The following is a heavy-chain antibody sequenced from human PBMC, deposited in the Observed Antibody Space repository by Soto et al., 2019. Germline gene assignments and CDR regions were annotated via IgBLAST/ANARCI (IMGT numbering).Heavy chain of an antibody. V-gene: IGHV1-3*01. CDR3: VRSRTTITIFGVVRSGMDV. D-gene: IGHD3-3*01. CDR2: INPGNGNT. CDR1: GYTFTSYA. Sequence: ASVKVSCKASGYTFTSYAMHWVRQAPGQRLEWMGWINPGNGNTKYSQKFQGRVTITRDTSASTAYMELSSLRSEDTAVYYCVRSRTTITIFGVVRSGMDVWGQGNPGHRLL. J-gene: IGHJ6*02.